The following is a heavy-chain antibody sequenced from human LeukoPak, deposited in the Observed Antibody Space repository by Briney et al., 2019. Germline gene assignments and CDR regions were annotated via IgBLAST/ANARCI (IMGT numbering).Heavy chain of an antibody. CDR3: ASKEPFYDVLTGYYGGTFDI. CDR1: GGSVNSNDHY. Sequence: SQTLSLTCSVSGGSVNSNDHYWSWIRQSPGRGLGWIGSIYYRGNTYYSPSLESRVSMSMDVPRNQFSLQMNSVTAADTAVYYCASKEPFYDVLTGYYGGTFDIWGQGTMVTVSS. D-gene: IGHD3-9*01. J-gene: IGHJ3*02. V-gene: IGHV4-30-4*01. CDR2: IYYRGNT.